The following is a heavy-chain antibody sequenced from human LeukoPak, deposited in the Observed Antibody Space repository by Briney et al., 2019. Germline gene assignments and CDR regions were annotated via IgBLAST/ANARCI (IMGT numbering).Heavy chain of an antibody. D-gene: IGHD1-26*01. V-gene: IGHV1-18*01. CDR3: ARDRGGATSWFDP. CDR1: GYTFTNYG. CDR2: ISTYNGNT. Sequence: ASVKVSCKAAGYTFTNYGVNWVRQAPGQGLEWMGWISTYNGNTNYAQRLQGRVTMTTDTSTSTVYMELRSLRSDDTAVYYCARDRGGATSWFDPWGQGTLVTVSS. J-gene: IGHJ5*02.